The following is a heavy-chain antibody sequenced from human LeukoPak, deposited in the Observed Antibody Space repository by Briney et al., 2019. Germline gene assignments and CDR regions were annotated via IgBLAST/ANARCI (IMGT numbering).Heavy chain of an antibody. Sequence: GGSLRLSCAASGFTFSSYAMHWVRQAPGKGLEWVAVISYDGSNKYYADSVKGRFTISRDNSKNTLYLQMNSLRAEDTAVYYCARDQEPLHYYYYYYMDVWGKGTTVTVSS. CDR1: GFTFSSYA. J-gene: IGHJ6*03. V-gene: IGHV3-30*04. CDR2: ISYDGSNK. D-gene: IGHD1-14*01. CDR3: ARDQEPLHYYYYYYMDV.